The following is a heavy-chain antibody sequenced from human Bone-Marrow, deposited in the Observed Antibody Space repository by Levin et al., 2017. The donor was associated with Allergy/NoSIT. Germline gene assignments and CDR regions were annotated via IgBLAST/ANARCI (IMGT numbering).Heavy chain of an antibody. CDR2: FSYTGTT. Sequence: PSETLSLTCTVSGGSISPYHWSWIRQPPGKGLEWIGFFSYTGTTSHNPSLKSRVTMSLDTSKNQFSLNLSSVTAADTAVYFCARSESGNDAGDYWGQGTLVTDSS. V-gene: IGHV4-59*08. D-gene: IGHD5-12*01. J-gene: IGHJ4*02. CDR3: ARSESGNDAGDY. CDR1: GGSISPYH.